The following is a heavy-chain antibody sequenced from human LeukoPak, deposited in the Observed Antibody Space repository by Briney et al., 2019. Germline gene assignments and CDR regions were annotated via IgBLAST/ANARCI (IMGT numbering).Heavy chain of an antibody. CDR2: ISYDGSNK. CDR3: AKTLRSGYGGNSCAFDI. V-gene: IGHV3-30*18. CDR1: GFTFSSYG. Sequence: GGSLRLSCAASGFTFSSYGMHWVRQAPGKGLEWVAVISYDGSNKYYADSVKGRFTISRDNSKNTLYLQMNSLRAEDTAVYYCAKTLRSGYGGNSCAFDIWGQGTMVTVSS. J-gene: IGHJ3*02. D-gene: IGHD4-23*01.